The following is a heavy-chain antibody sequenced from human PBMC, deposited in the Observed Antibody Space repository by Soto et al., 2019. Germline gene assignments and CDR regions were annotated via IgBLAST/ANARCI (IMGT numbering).Heavy chain of an antibody. D-gene: IGHD3-10*01. CDR2: ISKGGYST. V-gene: IGHV3-23*01. CDR1: GVTFTNYA. J-gene: IGHJ4*02. Sequence: SCAASGVTFTNYAMTWVRQVTGEGLQWVSSISKGGYSTYYADSVKGRFTTSRDNSKNTLYLQMNSLRAEDTAIYYCASGSFGFDYWGQGTLVTVSS. CDR3: ASGSFGFDY.